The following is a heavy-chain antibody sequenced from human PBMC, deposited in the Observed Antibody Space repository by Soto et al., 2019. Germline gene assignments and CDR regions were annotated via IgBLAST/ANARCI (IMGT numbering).Heavy chain of an antibody. J-gene: IGHJ4*02. V-gene: IGHV3-33*01. CDR3: ARDNPDYGDYVFDY. CDR1: GFTFSSYG. CDR2: IWYDGSNK. Sequence: GGSLRLSCAASGFTFSSYGMHWVRQAPGKGLEWVAVIWYDGSNKYYADSVKGRFTISRDNSKNTLYLQMNSLRAEDTAVYYCARDNPDYGDYVFDYWGQGTLVTVSS. D-gene: IGHD4-17*01.